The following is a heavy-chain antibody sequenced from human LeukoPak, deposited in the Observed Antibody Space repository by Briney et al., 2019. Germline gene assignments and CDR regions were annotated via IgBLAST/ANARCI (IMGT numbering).Heavy chain of an antibody. CDR2: IYYSGST. J-gene: IGHJ6*03. CDR1: GGSIKNYY. Sequence: SETLSLTCTVSGGSIKNYYWTWIRQPPGKGLEWIGYIYYSGSTSSNPSLKSRVTISVDTSKNQFSLRLKYVTAADTAVYYCARDVPRGTGYMDVWGTGTTVTVSS. CDR3: ARDVPRGTGYMDV. D-gene: IGHD3-10*01. V-gene: IGHV4-59*01.